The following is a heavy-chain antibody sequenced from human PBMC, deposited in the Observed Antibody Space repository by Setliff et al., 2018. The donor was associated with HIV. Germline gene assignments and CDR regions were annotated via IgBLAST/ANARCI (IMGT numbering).Heavy chain of an antibody. Sequence: GGSLRLSCATSGFTFSTYWMSWVRQAPGKGLEWVANINQDGREKYYVDSVKGRFTISRDNAKDLLYLQMNSLRGEDTAVYYCAGSRGYFVKADWGQGTLVTVSS. D-gene: IGHD3-22*01. CDR2: INQDGREK. J-gene: IGHJ4*02. CDR3: AGSRGYFVKAD. CDR1: GFTFSTYW. V-gene: IGHV3-7*01.